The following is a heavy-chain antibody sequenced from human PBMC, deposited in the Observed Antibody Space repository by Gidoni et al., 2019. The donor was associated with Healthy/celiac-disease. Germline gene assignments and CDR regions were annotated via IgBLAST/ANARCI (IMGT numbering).Heavy chain of an antibody. Sequence: QITLKESGPTLVIPTQTLTLTCTFSGFSLSTRGVGVGWLRQPPGKALEWLALIYWDDDKRYSPSLKSRLSITKDTSKNQVVLTMTNMDPVDTATYYCAHSFLSGYLLAEYFQHWGQGTLVTVSS. CDR1: GFSLSTRGVG. J-gene: IGHJ1*01. CDR3: AHSFLSGYLLAEYFQH. D-gene: IGHD3-22*01. CDR2: IYWDDDK. V-gene: IGHV2-5*02.